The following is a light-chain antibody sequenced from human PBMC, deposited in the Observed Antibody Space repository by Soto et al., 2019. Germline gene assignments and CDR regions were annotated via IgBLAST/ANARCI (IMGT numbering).Light chain of an antibody. CDR3: TSYTRATAPV. CDR2: EVS. Sequence: QSPLTQPASVSGSPGQSITISCTGTSSDVGTYNYVSWYQHHPGKTPKLIIYEVSKRPSGDSNRFSGSKSGSTASLTISGLQAEDEAEYHCTSYTRATAPVVGTGTKATVL. CDR1: SSDVGTYNY. J-gene: IGLJ1*01. V-gene: IGLV2-14*01.